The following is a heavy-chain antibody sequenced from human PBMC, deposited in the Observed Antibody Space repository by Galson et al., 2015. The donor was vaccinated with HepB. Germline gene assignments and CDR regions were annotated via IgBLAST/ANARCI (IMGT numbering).Heavy chain of an antibody. CDR3: AAESGFAY. D-gene: IGHD1-14*01. V-gene: IGHV3-30*03. CDR2: ISYDGTNK. Sequence: SLRLSCAASGFTLSTYSMHWVRQAPGKGLEWVAVISYDGTNKFYSDSVKGRFSISRDTSKNTLFLQMNSLRVEDTAVYYCAAESGFAYWGQGTLVTVSS. CDR1: GFTLSTYS. J-gene: IGHJ4*02.